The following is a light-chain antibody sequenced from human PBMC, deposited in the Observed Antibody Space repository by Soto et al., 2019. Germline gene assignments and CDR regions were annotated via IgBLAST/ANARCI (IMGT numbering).Light chain of an antibody. CDR1: SSNIGADYD. CDR2: GNS. CDR3: QSYDSSLSAVV. Sequence: QSVLTQPPSVSGAPGQRVTIYCTGSSSNIGADYDVHWYQQLPGTASKLLIYGNSNRPSGVPDRFSGSKSGTSASLAITGLQAEDEADYYCQSYDSSLSAVVFGGGTKVTVL. J-gene: IGLJ3*02. V-gene: IGLV1-40*01.